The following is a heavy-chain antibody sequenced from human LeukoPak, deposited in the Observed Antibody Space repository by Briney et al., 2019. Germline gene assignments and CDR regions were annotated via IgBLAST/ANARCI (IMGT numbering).Heavy chain of an antibody. CDR1: GYTFTGYY. CDR3: ARAGRVLPIDY. V-gene: IGHV1-2*02. Sequence: ASVKVSCKASGYTFTGYYVHWVRQAPGQGLEWMGWINTNSGGTNYAQKFQGRVTMNRDTSISTAYMELSRLRSDDTAVYYCARAGRVLPIDYWGQGTLVTVSS. D-gene: IGHD2/OR15-2a*01. J-gene: IGHJ4*02. CDR2: INTNSGGT.